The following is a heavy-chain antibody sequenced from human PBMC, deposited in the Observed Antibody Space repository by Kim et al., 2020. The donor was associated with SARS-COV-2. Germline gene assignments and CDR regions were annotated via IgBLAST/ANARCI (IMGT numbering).Heavy chain of an antibody. J-gene: IGHJ6*01. V-gene: IGHV3-53*01. Sequence: GGSLRLSCAASGFTVSNNDMSWVRQAPGKGLEWVSVIYSGGSTYYADSVKSRFTISRDNSNNTLYLQMNSLRADDTAVYYCARDLHSDYLSSLYGMDVWG. CDR2: IYSGGST. D-gene: IGHD4-4*01. CDR3: ARDLHSDYLSSLYGMDV. CDR1: GFTVSNND.